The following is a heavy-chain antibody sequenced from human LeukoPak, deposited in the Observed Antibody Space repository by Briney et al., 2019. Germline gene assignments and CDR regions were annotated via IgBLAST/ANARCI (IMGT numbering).Heavy chain of an antibody. J-gene: IGHJ4*02. CDR1: GYTFTSYY. D-gene: IGHD3-22*01. Sequence: ASVKVSCKASGYTFTSYYMHWVRQAPGQGLEWMGWINPNSGGTNYAQKFQGRVTMTRDTSISTAYMELSRLTSDDTAVYYCAREGFYFDTGGSFDYWGQGTLVTVSS. CDR2: INPNSGGT. CDR3: AREGFYFDTGGSFDY. V-gene: IGHV1-2*02.